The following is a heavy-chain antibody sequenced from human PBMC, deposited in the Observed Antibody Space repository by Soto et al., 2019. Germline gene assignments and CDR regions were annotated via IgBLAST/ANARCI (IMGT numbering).Heavy chain of an antibody. V-gene: IGHV3-73*01. J-gene: IGHJ6*02. CDR2: IRSKANSYAT. CDR1: GFTFSGSA. Sequence: GGSLRLSCAASGFTFSGSAMHWVRQASGKGLEWVGRIRSKANSYATAYAASVKGRFTISRDDSKNTAYLQMNSLKTEDTAVYYCTRGQDIVVVPAPPDVWGQGTTVTVSS. CDR3: TRGQDIVVVPAPPDV. D-gene: IGHD2-2*01.